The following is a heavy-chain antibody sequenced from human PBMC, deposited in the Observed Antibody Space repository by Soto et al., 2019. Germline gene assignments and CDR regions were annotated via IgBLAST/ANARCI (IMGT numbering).Heavy chain of an antibody. CDR3: ARALLSHSYDSGGYDSYFHAMDV. V-gene: IGHV1-69*06. CDR2: IIPISETT. Sequence: ASVKVSCKASGGTFSSLDINWVRQAPGQGLEWMGGIIPISETTNYAQIFQGRVSIAADISTSTAYMELSRLRSEDTAVYYCARALLSHSYDSGGYDSYFHAMDVWGQGTPVTVSS. J-gene: IGHJ6*02. CDR1: GGTFSSLD. D-gene: IGHD3-22*01.